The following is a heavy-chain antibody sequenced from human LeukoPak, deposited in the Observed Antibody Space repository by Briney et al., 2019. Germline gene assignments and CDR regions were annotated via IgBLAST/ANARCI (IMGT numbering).Heavy chain of an antibody. D-gene: IGHD6-19*01. CDR1: GFTFSNAW. Sequence: GGSLRLPCAASGFTFSNAWMSWVRQAPGKGLEWVGRIKTKTDGGTTDYAAPVKGRFTISRDDSKTTLYLQMNSLKTEDTAVYYCTTPAGFHLVYWGQGTLVTVSS. CDR3: TTPAGFHLVY. V-gene: IGHV3-15*01. J-gene: IGHJ4*02. CDR2: IKTKTDGGTT.